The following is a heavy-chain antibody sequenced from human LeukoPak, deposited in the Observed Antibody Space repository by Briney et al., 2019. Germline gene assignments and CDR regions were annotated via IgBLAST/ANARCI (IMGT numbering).Heavy chain of an antibody. Sequence: SETLSLTCTASGDSINGYYWSWIRQPPGKGLEWIGFIYSGGSTNYNPSLKSRVTISVDTSKNQFALRVNSVTAADTAVYYCARVLAEMAAVWRDDVFDIWGQGIMVTVSS. J-gene: IGHJ3*02. V-gene: IGHV4-59*01. CDR1: GDSINGYY. D-gene: IGHD5-24*01. CDR2: IYSGGST. CDR3: ARVLAEMAAVWRDDVFDI.